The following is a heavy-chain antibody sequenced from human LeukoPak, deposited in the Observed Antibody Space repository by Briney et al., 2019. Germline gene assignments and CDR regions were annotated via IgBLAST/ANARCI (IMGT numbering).Heavy chain of an antibody. Sequence: QPGGSLRLSCAASGFAFRTYGMHWVRQAPGKGLEWVALISFDGSNQYYGDSVKGRFTISRDNSKNTVDLQMNSLRAEDTAVYHCAKDLGGSYYRGGQHYYFDYWGQGTLVTASS. D-gene: IGHD3-10*01. V-gene: IGHV3-30*18. CDR1: GFAFRTYG. CDR2: ISFDGSNQ. J-gene: IGHJ4*02. CDR3: AKDLGGSYYRGGQHYYFDY.